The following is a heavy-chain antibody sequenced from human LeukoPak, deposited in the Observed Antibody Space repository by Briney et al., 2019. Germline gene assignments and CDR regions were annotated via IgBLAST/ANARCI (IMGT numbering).Heavy chain of an antibody. CDR3: ARDRGVYDILTGSISYYMDV. V-gene: IGHV3-64*01. D-gene: IGHD3-9*01. CDR2: SSSNGGST. J-gene: IGHJ6*03. Sequence: GGSLRLSCAASGFTFSSYAMHWVRQPPGKGLEYVSASSSNGGSTYYANSVKGRFTISRDNSKNTLYLQMNSLRAEDTAVYYCARDRGVYDILTGSISYYMDVWGKGTTVTISS. CDR1: GFTFSSYA.